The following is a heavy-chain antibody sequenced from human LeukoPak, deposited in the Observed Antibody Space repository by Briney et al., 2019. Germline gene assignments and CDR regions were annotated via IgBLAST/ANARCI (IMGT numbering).Heavy chain of an antibody. Sequence: PGGSLRLSCTASGFTFRSYWMSWVRQAPGKGLEWVANTKQDGSEKYYVDSVKGRFTISRDNARNSLYLQMNNLRAEDTAVYYCAREAPAFDIWGQGTMVTVSS. V-gene: IGHV3-7*01. J-gene: IGHJ3*02. CDR1: GFTFRSYW. CDR3: AREAPAFDI. CDR2: TKQDGSEK.